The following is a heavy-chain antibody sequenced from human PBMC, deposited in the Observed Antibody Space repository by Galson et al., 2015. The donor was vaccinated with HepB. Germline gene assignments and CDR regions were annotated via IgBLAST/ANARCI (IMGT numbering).Heavy chain of an antibody. CDR3: ARGTGELGNYYYGMDV. Sequence: SLRLSCAASGFTVSSNYMSWVRQAPGKGLEWVSVIYSGGSTYYADSVKGRFTISRHNSKNTLYLQMNSLRAEDTAVYYCARGTGELGNYYYGMDVWGQGTTVTVSS. V-gene: IGHV3-53*04. CDR2: IYSGGST. CDR1: GFTVSSNY. D-gene: IGHD1-26*01. J-gene: IGHJ6*02.